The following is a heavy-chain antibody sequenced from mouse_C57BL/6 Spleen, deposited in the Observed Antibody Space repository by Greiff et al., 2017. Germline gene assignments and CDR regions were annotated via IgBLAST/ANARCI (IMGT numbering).Heavy chain of an antibody. Sequence: VQLQESGAELARPGASVKLSCKASGYTFTSYGISWVKQRTGQGLEWIGEIYPRSGNTYYNEKFKGKATLTADKSSSTAYMELRSLTSEDSAVYFCARGDLLLRLFDYWGQGTTLTVSS. J-gene: IGHJ2*01. CDR2: IYPRSGNT. D-gene: IGHD1-1*01. CDR3: ARGDLLLRLFDY. V-gene: IGHV1-81*01. CDR1: GYTFTSYG.